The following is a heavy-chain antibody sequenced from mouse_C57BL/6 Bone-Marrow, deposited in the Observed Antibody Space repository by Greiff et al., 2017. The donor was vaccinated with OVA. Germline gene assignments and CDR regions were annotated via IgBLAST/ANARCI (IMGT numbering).Heavy chain of an antibody. D-gene: IGHD2-4*01. Sequence: VQLQESGADLAKPGASVKLSCKASGYTFTSYWMHWVKQRPGQGLEWIGYINPSSGYTKYNQKFKDKATLTADKSSSTAYMQLSSLTYEDSAVYYCARSYEYDGAWFAYWGQGTLVTVSA. CDR2: INPSSGYT. CDR1: GYTFTSYW. CDR3: ARSYEYDGAWFAY. V-gene: IGHV1-7*01. J-gene: IGHJ3*01.